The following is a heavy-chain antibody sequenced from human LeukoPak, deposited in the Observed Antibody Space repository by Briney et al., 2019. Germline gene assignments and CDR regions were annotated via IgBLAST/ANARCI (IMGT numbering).Heavy chain of an antibody. V-gene: IGHV1-69*13. J-gene: IGHJ3*02. CDR3: ARTRAELRLGAFDI. Sequence: GASVKVSCKASGGTFSSYAISWVRQAPGQGLEWMGGIIPIFGTANYAQKFQGRVTITADESTSTAYMELSSLRSEDTAVYYCARTRAELRLGAFDIWGQGTMVTVSS. CDR1: GGTFSSYA. D-gene: IGHD1-7*01. CDR2: IIPIFGTA.